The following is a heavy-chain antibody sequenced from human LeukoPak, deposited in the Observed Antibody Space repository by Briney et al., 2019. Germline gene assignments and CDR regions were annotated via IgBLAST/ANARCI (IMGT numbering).Heavy chain of an antibody. Sequence: ASVKVSCKASGYTFTGYYMHWVRQAPGQGLEWMGWINPNSGGTNCAQKFQGWVTMTRDTSISTAYMELSRLRSDDTAVYYCARGVYGSRPRYFDYWGQGTLVTVSS. V-gene: IGHV1-2*04. J-gene: IGHJ4*02. CDR3: ARGVYGSRPRYFDY. CDR1: GYTFTGYY. CDR2: INPNSGGT. D-gene: IGHD3-10*01.